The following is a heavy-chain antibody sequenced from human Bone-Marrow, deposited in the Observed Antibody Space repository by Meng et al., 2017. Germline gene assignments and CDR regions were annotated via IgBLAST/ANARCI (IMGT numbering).Heavy chain of an antibody. CDR3: ARQGDTAMATFDY. CDR1: GGTFSDYY. CDR2: INHSGGT. Sequence: QVQPPQWGAGLLKPSETLSLTCAVYGGTFSDYYWSWIRQPPGKGLEWIGEINHSGGTKYTPSLESRVTISIDTSKNQFSLKLSSVTAADTAIYYCARQGDTAMATFDYWGQGTLVTVSS. D-gene: IGHD5-18*01. V-gene: IGHV4-34*01. J-gene: IGHJ4*02.